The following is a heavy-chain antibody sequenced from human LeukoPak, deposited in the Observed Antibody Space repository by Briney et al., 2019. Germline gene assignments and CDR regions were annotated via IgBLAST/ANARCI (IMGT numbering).Heavy chain of an antibody. CDR2: IWYDGSNK. CDR1: GFAFSSYT. Sequence: GGSLRPSCAASGFAFSSYTMHWVRQAPGKGLEWVAVIWYDGSNKYYADSVKGRFTISRDNSKNTLYLQMNSLRAEDTAVYYCARDIRSDYYYGMDVWGQGTTVTVSS. CDR3: ARDIRSDYYYGMDV. J-gene: IGHJ6*02. V-gene: IGHV3-33*08. D-gene: IGHD6-19*01.